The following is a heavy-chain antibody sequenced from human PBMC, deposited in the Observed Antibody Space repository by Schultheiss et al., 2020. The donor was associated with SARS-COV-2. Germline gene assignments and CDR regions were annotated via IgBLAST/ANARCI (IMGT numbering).Heavy chain of an antibody. Sequence: GESLKISCAASGFTVSSNYMSWVRQAPGKGLEWVAVIWYDGSNKYYADSVKGRFTISRDNSKNTLYLQMNSLRAEDTAVYYCAREGGSGWSPYYYYGMDVWGQGTTVTVSS. CDR2: IWYDGSNK. CDR3: AREGGSGWSPYYYYGMDV. J-gene: IGHJ6*02. CDR1: GFTVSSNY. V-gene: IGHV3-33*08. D-gene: IGHD6-19*01.